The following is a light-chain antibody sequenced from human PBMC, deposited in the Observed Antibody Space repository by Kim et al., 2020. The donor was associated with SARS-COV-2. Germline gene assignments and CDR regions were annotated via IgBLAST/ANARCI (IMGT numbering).Light chain of an antibody. CDR1: TLGELY. Sequence: DSPGQTASITSSGDTLGELYASWSQPRPGQSPVVVIFRENRRPTEIPELFSGSNSGNTATLSISGTQAIDEADYSCQACASSNYVFGPGTKVTDL. J-gene: IGLJ1*01. CDR3: QACASSNYV. CDR2: REN. V-gene: IGLV3-1*01.